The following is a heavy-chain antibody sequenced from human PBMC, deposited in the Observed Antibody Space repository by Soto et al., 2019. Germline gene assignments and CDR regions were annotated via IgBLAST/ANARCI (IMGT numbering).Heavy chain of an antibody. J-gene: IGHJ4*02. D-gene: IGHD1-1*01. CDR3: ARGRYGDY. Sequence: QVQLVQSGAEVMKPGASVKVSCKASGDTSTSHYIHWVRQAPGQGPEWMGRIHPSGGGTTYAHDFQGRLVMTRDTSTSTVYMDLSSLTSEDTAVYYCARGRYGDYWGQGALVTVSS. CDR2: IHPSGGGT. V-gene: IGHV1-46*01. CDR1: GDTSTSHY.